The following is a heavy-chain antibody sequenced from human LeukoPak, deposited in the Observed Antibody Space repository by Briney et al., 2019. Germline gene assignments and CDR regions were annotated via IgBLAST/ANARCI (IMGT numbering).Heavy chain of an antibody. Sequence: GGSLRLSCAASGFTFSDYYMSWIRQAPGKGLEWVSYISSSGSTIYYSDSVKGRFTISRDNAKNSLYLQMNSLRAEDTAVYYCARLQPGIAVAGLVGYWGQGTLVTVSS. V-gene: IGHV3-11*01. CDR3: ARLQPGIAVAGLVGY. D-gene: IGHD6-19*01. CDR1: GFTFSDYY. CDR2: ISSSGSTI. J-gene: IGHJ4*02.